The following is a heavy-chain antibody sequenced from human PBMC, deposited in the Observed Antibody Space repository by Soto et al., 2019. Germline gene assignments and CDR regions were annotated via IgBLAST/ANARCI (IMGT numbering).Heavy chain of an antibody. D-gene: IGHD3-10*01. J-gene: IGHJ4*02. CDR2: MNPNSGNT. V-gene: IGHV1-8*01. CDR3: ASVVRMAWSRQDYLDY. CDR1: GYTFTSYD. Sequence: ASVKVSCKASGYTFTSYDINWVRQATGQGLEWMGWMNPNSGNTGYAQKFQGRVTMTRNTSISTAYMELSSLRSEDTAVYYCASVVRMAWSRQDYLDYWGQGTLVTVSS.